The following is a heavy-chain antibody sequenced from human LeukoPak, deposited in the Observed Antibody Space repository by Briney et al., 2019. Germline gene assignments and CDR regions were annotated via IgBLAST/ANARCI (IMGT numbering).Heavy chain of an antibody. Sequence: SETLSLTCTVSGGSISSGGYYWSWIRQHPGKGLEWIGYIYYSGSTYYNPSPKSRVTISVDTSKNQFSLKLSSVTAADTAVYYCAREEAGYSGYGVAFDIWGQGTMVTVSS. J-gene: IGHJ3*02. CDR2: IYYSGST. V-gene: IGHV4-31*03. D-gene: IGHD5-12*01. CDR3: AREEAGYSGYGVAFDI. CDR1: GGSISSGGYY.